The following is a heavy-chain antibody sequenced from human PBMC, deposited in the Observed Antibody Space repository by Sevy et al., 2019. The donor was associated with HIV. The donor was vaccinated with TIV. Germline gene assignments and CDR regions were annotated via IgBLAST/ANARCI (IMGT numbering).Heavy chain of an antibody. Sequence: GGSRRPSVEAPEFTFSDYNISGTAKAQGKGRGGVSYIISSGSTIYYADPVKGRFTISRDNAKNSLYLQMNSLRAEDTAVYYCARGGIAAADPTYYYYYGMDVWGQGTTVTVSS. CDR3: ARGGIAAADPTYYYYYGMDV. CDR2: IISSGSTI. CDR1: EFTFSDYN. D-gene: IGHD6-13*01. J-gene: IGHJ6*02. V-gene: IGHV3-11*01.